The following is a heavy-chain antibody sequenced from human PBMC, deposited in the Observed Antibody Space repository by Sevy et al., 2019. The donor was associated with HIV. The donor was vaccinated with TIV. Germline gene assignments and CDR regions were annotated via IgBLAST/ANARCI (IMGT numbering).Heavy chain of an antibody. J-gene: IGHJ4*02. CDR1: GFTLSHRA. CDR2: ISYNGDDK. Sequence: GGSLRLSCRASGFTLSHRALHWVRQTPGMGLEWIASISYNGDDKVYADSVEGRFTIQRDNSENTLYLQMTSLRTEDTGVYFCARDRGTPPTAILDHFDHWGLGTLVTVSS. V-gene: IGHV3-30-3*01. D-gene: IGHD3-10*01. CDR3: ARDRGTPPTAILDHFDH.